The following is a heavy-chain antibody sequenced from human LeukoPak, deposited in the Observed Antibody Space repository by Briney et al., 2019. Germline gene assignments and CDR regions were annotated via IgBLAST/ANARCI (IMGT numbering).Heavy chain of an antibody. D-gene: IGHD3-10*01. Sequence: GGSLRLSCAASGFTFSSYAMSWVRQAPGKGLEWVSAISGSGGSTYYADSVKGRFTISRDNSKNTLYLQMNSLRVEDTAVYYCAKVAKYYYGPETYYFFEQWGQGTPVTASS. CDR1: GFTFSSYA. CDR3: AKVAKYYYGPETYYFFEQ. V-gene: IGHV3-23*01. CDR2: ISGSGGST. J-gene: IGHJ4*02.